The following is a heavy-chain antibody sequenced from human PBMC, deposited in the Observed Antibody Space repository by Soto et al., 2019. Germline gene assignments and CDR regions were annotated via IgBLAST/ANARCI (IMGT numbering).Heavy chain of an antibody. CDR2: MSGSGGST. CDR3: AKENYGDYAFYYCDY. D-gene: IGHD4-17*01. J-gene: IGHJ4*02. Sequence: GGSLRLSCAASGFTFSSYAMSWVRQAPGKGLEWVSAMSGSGGSTYYADSVKGRFTISRDNSKNTLYLQMNSLRAEDTAVYYCAKENYGDYAFYYCDYWGQGTLVTVSS. V-gene: IGHV3-23*01. CDR1: GFTFSSYA.